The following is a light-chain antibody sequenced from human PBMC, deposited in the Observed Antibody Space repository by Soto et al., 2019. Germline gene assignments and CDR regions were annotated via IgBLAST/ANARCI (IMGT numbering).Light chain of an antibody. V-gene: IGLV2-14*01. CDR2: EVS. J-gene: IGLJ1*01. Sequence: QSALTQPASVSGSPGQSITISCTGTSSGVGGYNYVSWYQQHPGKAPKLMIYEVSNRPSGVSNRSSGSKSGNTASLTISGLQAEDEADYYCSSYTSSTFYVFGTGTKVTVL. CDR1: SSGVGGYNY. CDR3: SSYTSSTFYV.